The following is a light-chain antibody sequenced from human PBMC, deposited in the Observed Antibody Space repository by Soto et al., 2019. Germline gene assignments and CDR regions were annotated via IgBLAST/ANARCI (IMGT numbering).Light chain of an antibody. CDR2: GAS. CDR1: QSVNSNY. J-gene: IGKJ2*01. Sequence: EIVLTQSPGTLSLSPGERATLSCRASQSVNSNYLAWYQQKPGQVPRPLIYGASIRAAGVPARLSGSGSGTDFTLTISRLEPEDYAVYYCQQYGTSHHTFGQGTKLQIK. CDR3: QQYGTSHHT. V-gene: IGKV3-20*01.